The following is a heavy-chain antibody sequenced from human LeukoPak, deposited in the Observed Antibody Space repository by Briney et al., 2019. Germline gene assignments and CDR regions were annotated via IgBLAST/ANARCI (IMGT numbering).Heavy chain of an antibody. J-gene: IGHJ6*02. D-gene: IGHD2-2*01. V-gene: IGHV4-59*01. Sequence: SETLSLTCTVSGGSISSYYWSWIRQPPGKGLEWIGYIYYSGSTNYNTSLKSRVTISVDTSKNQFSLKLSSVTAADTAVYYCARDYEVPAATYYYYYGMDVWGQGTTVTVSS. CDR3: ARDYEVPAATYYYYYGMDV. CDR2: IYYSGST. CDR1: GGSISSYY.